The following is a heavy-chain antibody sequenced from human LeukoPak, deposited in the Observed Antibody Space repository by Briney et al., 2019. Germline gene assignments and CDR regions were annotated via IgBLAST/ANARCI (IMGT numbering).Heavy chain of an antibody. V-gene: IGHV1-2*02. D-gene: IGHD6-13*01. CDR3: ARSSQIKAQQPGFPYYYYMDV. CDR1: GYTFTGYY. Sequence: GASVKVSCKASGYTFTGYYMHWVRQAPGQGLEWMGWINPNSGGTNYAQKFQGRVTMTRDTSISTAYMELSRLRSDDTAVYYCARSSQIKAQQPGFPYYYYMDVWGKGTTVTVSS. CDR2: INPNSGGT. J-gene: IGHJ6*03.